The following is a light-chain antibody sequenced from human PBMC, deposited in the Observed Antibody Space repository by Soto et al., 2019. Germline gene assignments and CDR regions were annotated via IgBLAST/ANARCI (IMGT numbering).Light chain of an antibody. CDR1: SNDVGAYNY. Sequence: QSALTQPRSVSGSPGQSVTISCAGTSNDVGAYNYVSWYQQYPGKAPKLIIYAVIKRPSGVPDRFSGSKSGNTASLTISGLQTEDEADYYCCSYAASFWVFGGGTKLTVL. CDR2: AVI. V-gene: IGLV2-11*01. J-gene: IGLJ3*02. CDR3: CSYAASFWV.